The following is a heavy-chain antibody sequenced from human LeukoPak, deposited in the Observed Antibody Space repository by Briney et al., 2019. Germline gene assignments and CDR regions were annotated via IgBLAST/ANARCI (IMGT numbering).Heavy chain of an antibody. Sequence: GGSLRLSCAASGFTFDDYGMSWVRQAPGKGLEWVSGINWNGGSTGYADSVKGRFTISRDNAKNSLYLQMNSLRAEDTALYHYASWGEQQTGAFDIWGQGTMVTVSS. J-gene: IGHJ3*02. CDR3: ASWGEQQTGAFDI. CDR1: GFTFDDYG. V-gene: IGHV3-20*01. CDR2: INWNGGST. D-gene: IGHD6-13*01.